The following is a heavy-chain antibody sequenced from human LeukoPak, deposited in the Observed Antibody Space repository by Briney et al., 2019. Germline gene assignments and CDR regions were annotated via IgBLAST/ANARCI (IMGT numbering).Heavy chain of an antibody. CDR3: ARDQSYYDSSGYSQD. Sequence: GGSLRLSCAASGFTFSSYSMNWVRQAPGKGLEWVSSISSSSSYIYYADSVKGRFTISRDNAKNSLYLQMNSLRAEDTAVYYCARDQSYYDSSGYSQDWGQGTLVTVSS. J-gene: IGHJ4*02. V-gene: IGHV3-21*01. CDR1: GFTFSSYS. D-gene: IGHD3-22*01. CDR2: ISSSSSYI.